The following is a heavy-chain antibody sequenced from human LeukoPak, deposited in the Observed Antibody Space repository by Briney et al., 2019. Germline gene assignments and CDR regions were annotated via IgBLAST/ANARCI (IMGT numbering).Heavy chain of an antibody. V-gene: IGHV3-30*18. Sequence: GGSLRLSCAASGFTFSSYGMHWVRQAPGKGLEWVAVISYHGSNKYYADSVKGRFTISRDNSKNTLYLQMNSLRAEDTAVYYCANSGYYYGMDVWGQGTTVTVSS. D-gene: IGHD6-25*01. CDR3: ANSGYYYGMDV. J-gene: IGHJ6*02. CDR1: GFTFSSYG. CDR2: ISYHGSNK.